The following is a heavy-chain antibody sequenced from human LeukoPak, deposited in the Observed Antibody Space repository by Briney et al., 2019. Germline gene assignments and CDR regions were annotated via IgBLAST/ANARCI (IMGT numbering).Heavy chain of an antibody. CDR2: IYYSGST. CDR3: ARRKTLHQTYYDFWSGYFGRFDP. V-gene: IGHV4-39*01. CDR1: GGSISSSSYY. J-gene: IGHJ5*02. D-gene: IGHD3-3*01. Sequence: PSETLSLTCTVSGGSISSSSYYWGWIRQPPGKGLEWIGSIYYSGSTYYNPSLKSRVTISVDTSKNQFSLKLSSGTAADTAVYYCARRKTLHQTYYDFWSGYFGRFDPWGQGTLVTVSS.